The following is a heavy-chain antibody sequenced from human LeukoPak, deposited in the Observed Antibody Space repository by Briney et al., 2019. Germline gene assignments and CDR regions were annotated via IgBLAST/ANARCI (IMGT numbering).Heavy chain of an antibody. D-gene: IGHD5-24*01. CDR3: ARLTPPGSAGRWLQLAHPYYFDY. Sequence: PSETLSLTCTVSGGSISSSSYYWGWIRQPPGKGLEWIGSIYYSGSTYYNPSLKSRVTISVDTSKNQFSLKLSSVTAADTAVYYCARLTPPGSAGRWLQLAHPYYFDYWGQGTLVTVSS. V-gene: IGHV4-39*01. CDR2: IYYSGST. J-gene: IGHJ4*02. CDR1: GGSISSSSYY.